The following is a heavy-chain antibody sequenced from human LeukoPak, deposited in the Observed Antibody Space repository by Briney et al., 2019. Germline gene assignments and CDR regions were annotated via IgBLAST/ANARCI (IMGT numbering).Heavy chain of an antibody. V-gene: IGHV4-61*01. J-gene: IGHJ4*02. CDR1: GGSVSSGSYY. Sequence: SETLSLTCTVSGGSVSSGSYYWSWIRQPPGKGLEWIGYIYYSGSTNYNPSLKSRVTISVDTSKNQFSLKLSSVTAADTAVYYCARRGRSGPIDYWGQGTLVTVSS. CDR3: ARRGRSGPIDY. CDR2: IYYSGST.